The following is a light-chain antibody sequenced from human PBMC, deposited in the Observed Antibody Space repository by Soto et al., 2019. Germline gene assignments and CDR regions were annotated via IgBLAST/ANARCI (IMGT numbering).Light chain of an antibody. V-gene: IGKV3-11*01. CDR1: QSVSSY. Sequence: EIVMTQSPATLSVSPGERATLSCRASQSVSSYLAWYQQKPGQAPRLLIYDASNRATGIPARFSGSGSGTDFTLTISSLEPGDFAVYYCQQRSYWWTFGQGTKVDIK. CDR3: QQRSYWWT. CDR2: DAS. J-gene: IGKJ1*01.